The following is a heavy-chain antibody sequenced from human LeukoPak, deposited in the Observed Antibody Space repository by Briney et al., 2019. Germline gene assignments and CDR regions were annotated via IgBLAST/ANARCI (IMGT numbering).Heavy chain of an antibody. CDR1: GFTFSRHG. D-gene: IGHD2-2*03. J-gene: IGHJ4*02. CDR3: ASGSGH. Sequence: PGRSLRLSCAPSGFTFSRHGMHRVRPAPGKGLEWVAIISNDGSRKYYAHSVEGRFTISRDNAKNSLYLQMNSLRDEDTAVFYCASGSGHWGQGTLVAVSS. V-gene: IGHV3-30*03. CDR2: ISNDGSRK.